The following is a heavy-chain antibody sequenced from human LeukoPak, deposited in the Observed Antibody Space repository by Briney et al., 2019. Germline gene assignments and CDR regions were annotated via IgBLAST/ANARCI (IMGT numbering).Heavy chain of an antibody. D-gene: IGHD6-19*01. Sequence: AAVKVSCKASTYISSDFGISWVRLAPGGGLEWMGWGSGENNRTNYGHKFYGRVTMTMETSTNTASMELRGLRSDATAIYYCARVYLSTTGWSAAYYYFMDVWGKGTTVPVSS. CDR1: TYISSDFG. CDR3: ARVYLSTTGWSAAYYYFMDV. V-gene: IGHV1-18*01. J-gene: IGHJ6*03. CDR2: GSGENNRT.